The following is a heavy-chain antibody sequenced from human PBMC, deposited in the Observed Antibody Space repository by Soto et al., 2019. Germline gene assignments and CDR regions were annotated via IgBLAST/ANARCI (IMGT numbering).Heavy chain of an antibody. V-gene: IGHV1-18*04. CDR2: ISAYNGNT. D-gene: IGHD3-9*01. CDR3: ARVRTVRYFEWLPTYGMDV. J-gene: IGHJ6*02. CDR1: CYTFASCG. Sequence: ASVKASCTASCYTFASCGISWVRQSPEQGLEWMGLISAYNGNTNYAQKLQGRVTMTTDTSTSTAYMELRSLRSEDTAVYYCARVRTVRYFEWLPTYGMDVWGQGTTVAVYS.